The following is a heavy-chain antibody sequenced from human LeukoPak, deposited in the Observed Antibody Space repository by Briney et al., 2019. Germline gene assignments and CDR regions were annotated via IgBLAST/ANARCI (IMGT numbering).Heavy chain of an antibody. CDR3: ARHYSNYEFDY. CDR1: GGSISSTNW. D-gene: IGHD4-11*01. CDR2: IFHSGST. J-gene: IGHJ4*02. V-gene: IGHV4-4*02. Sequence: PSGTLSLTCAVSGGSISSTNWWSWVRQPPGKGLEWIGEIFHSGSTNYNPSLKSRVIISVDKSKSQFSLKLSSVTAADTAVYYCARHYSNYEFDYWGQGTLVTVSS.